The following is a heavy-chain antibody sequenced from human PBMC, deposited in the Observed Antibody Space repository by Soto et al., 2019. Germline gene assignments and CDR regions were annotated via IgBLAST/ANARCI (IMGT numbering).Heavy chain of an antibody. CDR1: GFTFSSYG. CDR3: AKDNGIAAAGATLYY. CDR2: ISYDGSNK. V-gene: IGHV3-30*18. D-gene: IGHD6-13*01. J-gene: IGHJ4*02. Sequence: PGGSLRLSCAASGFTFSSYGMHWVRQAPGKGLEWVAVISYDGSNKYYADSVKGRFTISRDNSKNTLYLQMNSLRAEDTAVYYCAKDNGIAAAGATLYYWGQGTLVTVSS.